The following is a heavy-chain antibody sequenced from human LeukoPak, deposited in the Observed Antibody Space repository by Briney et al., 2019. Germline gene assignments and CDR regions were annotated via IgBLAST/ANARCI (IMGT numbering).Heavy chain of an antibody. Sequence: GGSLRLSCAASGFTLTSYAMGWVRQAPGKGLEWVSVISGSGSTTYYADSVKGRFTISRDNSKNTLYLQMNSLRAEDTAVYYCAKRGGYGYFDYWGQGTLVTVSS. CDR2: ISGSGSTT. V-gene: IGHV3-23*01. CDR3: AKRGGYGYFDY. J-gene: IGHJ4*02. CDR1: GFTLTSYA. D-gene: IGHD3-22*01.